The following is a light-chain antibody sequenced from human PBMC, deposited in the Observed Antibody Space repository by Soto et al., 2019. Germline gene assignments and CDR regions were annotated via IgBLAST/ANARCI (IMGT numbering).Light chain of an antibody. V-gene: IGKV1-5*01. CDR3: QQYNNFPLT. J-gene: IGKJ4*01. CDR1: QSISSW. Sequence: DIQMTQSPSTLSAYVGDRVTITCRASQSISSWLAWYQQKPGKAPKLLIHEASRLESGVPSRFSGSESGTEFTLTISGLHAEDFATYYCQQYNNFPLTFGGGTKVDIK. CDR2: EAS.